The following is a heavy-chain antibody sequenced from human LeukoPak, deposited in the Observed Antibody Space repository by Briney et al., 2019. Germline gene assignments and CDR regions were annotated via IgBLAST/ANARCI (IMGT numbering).Heavy chain of an antibody. D-gene: IGHD7-27*01. Sequence: ASVKVSCKASGYTFTDYYVHWVRQAPGQGLEWMGWINPDSGGANYAQKFQGRVTMTRDTSTNTAYMELRSLRSDDTAMYFCARGGKSELGTCDFWGQGTLVTVSS. V-gene: IGHV1-2*02. J-gene: IGHJ4*02. CDR2: INPDSGGA. CDR3: ARGGKSELGTCDF. CDR1: GYTFTDYY.